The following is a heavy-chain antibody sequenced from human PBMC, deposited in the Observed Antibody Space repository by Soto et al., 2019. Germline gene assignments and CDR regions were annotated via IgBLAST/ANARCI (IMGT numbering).Heavy chain of an antibody. CDR1: GGSFSGYY. Sequence: KTSETLSLTCAVYGGSFSGYYWSWIRQPPGKGLEWIGEINHSGSTNYNPSLKSRVTISVDTSKNQFALKLSSVTAADTAVYYCARGLGGFGVVTFDYWGQGTLVTVSS. CDR3: ARGLGGFGVVTFDY. CDR2: INHSGST. V-gene: IGHV4-34*01. J-gene: IGHJ4*02. D-gene: IGHD3-3*01.